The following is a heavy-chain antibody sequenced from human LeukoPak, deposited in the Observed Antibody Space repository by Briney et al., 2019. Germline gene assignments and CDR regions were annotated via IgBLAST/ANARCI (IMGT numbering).Heavy chain of an antibody. CDR3: ARAAYTNSRFDY. V-gene: IGHV3-74*01. CDR2: VDSDGSIT. D-gene: IGHD6-6*01. CDR1: GFIFNTYA. J-gene: IGHJ4*01. Sequence: GGSLRLSCAASGFIFNTYAMHWVRQAPGKGLVWVSRVDSDGSITRYADSVTGRFTISRDNAKSTVYLQMDSLRAEDTAVYHCARAAYTNSRFDYWGHGTLVTVSS.